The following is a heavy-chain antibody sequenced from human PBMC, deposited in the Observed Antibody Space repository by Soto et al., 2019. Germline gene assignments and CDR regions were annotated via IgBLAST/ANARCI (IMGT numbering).Heavy chain of an antibody. V-gene: IGHV1-69*12. CDR2: IIPIFGTA. CDR3: VSEGNNWNDARLLCAFDI. CDR1: GGTFSSYA. J-gene: IGHJ3*02. Sequence: QVQLVQSGAEVKKPGSSVKVSCKASGGTFSSYAVRWVRQAPGQGLEWMGGIIPIFGTANYAQKFQGRDTIIAHESTSTAYMELSSRRSEDTAVYYCVSEGNNWNDARLLCAFDIWGQGTMVTGSS. D-gene: IGHD1-1*01.